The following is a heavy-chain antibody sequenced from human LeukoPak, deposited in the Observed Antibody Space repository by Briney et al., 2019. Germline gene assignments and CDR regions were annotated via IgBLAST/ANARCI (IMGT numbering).Heavy chain of an antibody. V-gene: IGHV4-31*03. CDR2: IYYSGST. J-gene: IGHJ6*02. D-gene: IGHD1-7*01. CDR3: ARDRYNWNYPGIMDCYYYGMDV. CDR1: GGSISSGGYY. Sequence: SETLSLTCTVSGGSISSGGYYWSWIRQHPGKGLEWIGYIYYSGSTYYNPSLKSRVTISVDTSKNQFSLKLSSVTAADTAVYYCARDRYNWNYPGIMDCYYYGMDVWGQGTTVTVSS.